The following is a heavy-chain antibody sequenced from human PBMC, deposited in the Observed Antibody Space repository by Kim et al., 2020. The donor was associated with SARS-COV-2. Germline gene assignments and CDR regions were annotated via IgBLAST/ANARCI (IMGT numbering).Heavy chain of an antibody. Sequence: GGSLRLSCAASGFTLSTYAMHWVRQAPGKGLEWVSLISDDGSKTYYADSVKGRFTISRDSSKNTLYLQMNSLIPEDTAVYYCARDYYFGSGGYYIDYWGQGTLVTVSS. D-gene: IGHD3-10*01. CDR1: GFTLSTYA. J-gene: IGHJ4*02. V-gene: IGHV3-30-3*01. CDR2: ISDDGSKT. CDR3: ARDYYFGSGGYYIDY.